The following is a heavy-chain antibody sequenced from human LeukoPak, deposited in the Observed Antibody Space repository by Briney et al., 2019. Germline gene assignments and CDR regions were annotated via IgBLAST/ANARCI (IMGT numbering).Heavy chain of an antibody. D-gene: IGHD5-24*01. V-gene: IGHV4-30-2*01. CDR1: GGSISSGGYS. CDR3: ARARDGYNYWLEY. CDR2: MYHSGGT. Sequence: PSETLSLTCAVSGGSISSGGYSWSWIRQPPGKGLEWIGYMYHSGGTYYNPSLKSRVTISVDMSKNQFSLKLSSVTAADTAVYYCARARDGYNYWLEYWGQGTLVTVSS. J-gene: IGHJ4*02.